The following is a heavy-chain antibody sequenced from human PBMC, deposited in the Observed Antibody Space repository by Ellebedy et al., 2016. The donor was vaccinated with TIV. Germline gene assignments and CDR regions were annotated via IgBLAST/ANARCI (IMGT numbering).Heavy chain of an antibody. D-gene: IGHD4-11*01. V-gene: IGHV4-59*11. CDR1: GGSITNHY. Sequence: GSLRLSCTVSGGSITNHYRTWVRQAPGKGLEWIGYIYNSGGTNYSPSLKSRVTISADTSKNQFSLTLRSVTAADTAVYFCAREDVQLITVDQFYYYMDVWGKGTTVTVSS. J-gene: IGHJ6*03. CDR3: AREDVQLITVDQFYYYMDV. CDR2: IYNSGGT.